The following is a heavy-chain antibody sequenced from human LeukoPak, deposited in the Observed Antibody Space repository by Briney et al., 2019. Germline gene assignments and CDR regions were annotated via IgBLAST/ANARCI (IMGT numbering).Heavy chain of an antibody. CDR1: GYTFTSFA. J-gene: IGHJ4*02. V-gene: IGHV1-3*01. CDR2: INPGNGNT. D-gene: IGHD1-26*01. Sequence: TSVKVSCKASGYTFTSFAMHWVRQAPGQRLEWMGRINPGNGNTKYSQKFQGRVTITRNTSASTAFMELSSLRSEDTAVYYCARDRGWELRHFDYWGQGTLVTVSS. CDR3: ARDRGWELRHFDY.